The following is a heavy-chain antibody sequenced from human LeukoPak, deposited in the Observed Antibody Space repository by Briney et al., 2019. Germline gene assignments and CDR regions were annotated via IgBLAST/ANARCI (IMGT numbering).Heavy chain of an antibody. J-gene: IGHJ6*03. D-gene: IGHD3-10*01. CDR1: GGSISSSSYY. CDR2: INHSGGT. CDR3: ARVPPRVRGPSPSRSWYYYLDV. V-gene: IGHV4-39*07. Sequence: SETLSLTCTVSGGSISSSSYYWGWIRQPPGKGLEWIGEINHSGGTNYSPSLKTRVTISLDTSKNQFSLRLSSVTAADTAVYYCARVPPRVRGPSPSRSWYYYLDVWGKGTTVTVSS.